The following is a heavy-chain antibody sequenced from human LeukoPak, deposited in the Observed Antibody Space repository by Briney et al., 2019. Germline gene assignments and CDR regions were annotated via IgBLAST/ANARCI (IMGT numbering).Heavy chain of an antibody. Sequence: ASVKVSCKASGYTFTSYDINWVRQATGQGLEWMGWMNPNSGNTGYAQKFQGRVTITRNTSISTAYMELSSLRSEDTAVYYCAKAPYYSGGWYWFDPWGQGTLVTVSS. J-gene: IGHJ5*02. CDR3: AKAPYYSGGWYWFDP. CDR1: GYTFTSYD. CDR2: MNPNSGNT. V-gene: IGHV1-8*03. D-gene: IGHD6-19*01.